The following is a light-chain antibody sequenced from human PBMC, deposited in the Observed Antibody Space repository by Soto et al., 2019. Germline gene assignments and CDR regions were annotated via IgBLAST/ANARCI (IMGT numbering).Light chain of an antibody. J-gene: IGKJ4*01. Sequence: VMTQSPVTLSVAPGERATLSCRASQSVSTNLAWYQHKPGQAPRFLIYGASTRATGIPARFSGSGSGTEFTLPISSLQSEDSAVYYCQQYNDLVTFGGGTKVEIK. V-gene: IGKV3-15*01. CDR3: QQYNDLVT. CDR1: QSVSTN. CDR2: GAS.